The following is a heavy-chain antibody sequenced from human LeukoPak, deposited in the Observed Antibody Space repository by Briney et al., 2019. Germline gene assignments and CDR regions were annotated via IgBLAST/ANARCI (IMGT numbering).Heavy chain of an antibody. CDR2: IYSGGST. CDR3: ARDWEDIVIVPAAIGV. J-gene: IGHJ3*01. V-gene: IGHV3-66*02. D-gene: IGHD2-2*02. CDR1: GFTVSSNY. Sequence: GGSLRLSCAASGFTVSSNYMSWVRQAPGKGLEWVSVIYSGGSTYYADSVKGRFTISRDNSKNTLYLQMNSLRAEDTAVYYCARDWEDIVIVPAAIGVWGQGTMVTVSS.